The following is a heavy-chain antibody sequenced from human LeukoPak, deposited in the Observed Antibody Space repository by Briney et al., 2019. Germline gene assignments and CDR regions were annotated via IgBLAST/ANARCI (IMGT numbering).Heavy chain of an antibody. CDR3: ARTDMYYYYYGMDV. Sequence: ASVKVSCKASGYTFTSYDINWVRQATGQGLEWMGWMNPNSGNTNYAQKLQGRVTMTTDTSTSTAYMELRSLRSDDTAVYYCARTDMYYYYYGMDVWGQGTTVTVSS. D-gene: IGHD3-9*01. V-gene: IGHV1-18*01. CDR2: MNPNSGNT. J-gene: IGHJ6*02. CDR1: GYTFTSYD.